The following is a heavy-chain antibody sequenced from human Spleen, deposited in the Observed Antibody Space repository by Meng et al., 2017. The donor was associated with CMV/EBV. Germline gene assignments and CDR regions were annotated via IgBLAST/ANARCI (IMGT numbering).Heavy chain of an antibody. J-gene: IGHJ4*02. CDR2: IYPGDSDI. V-gene: IGHV5-51*01. D-gene: IGHD6-6*01. Sequence: GESLKISCKASGYSFTNYWIGWVRQMPGKGLEWMGIIYPGDSDIRYSPSLQGQVTISVDKSITTAYLQWSSLKASDSAMYYCARRGSSASHIDYWGQGTPVTVSS. CDR1: GYSFTNYW. CDR3: ARRGSSASHIDY.